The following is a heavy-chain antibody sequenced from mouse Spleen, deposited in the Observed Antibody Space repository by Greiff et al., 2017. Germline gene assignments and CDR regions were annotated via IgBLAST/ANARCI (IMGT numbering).Heavy chain of an antibody. CDR1: GFTFSNYW. CDR2: IRLKSDNYAT. D-gene: IGHD1-1*01. CDR3: SPTVPEFAY. J-gene: IGHJ3*01. V-gene: IGHV6-3*01. Sequence: EVKLEESGGGLVQPGGSMKLSCVASGFTFSNYWMNWVRQSPEKGLEWVAQIRLKSDNYATHYAESVKGRFTISRDDSKSSVYLQMNNLRAEDTGIYYCSPTVPEFAYWGQGTLVTVSA.